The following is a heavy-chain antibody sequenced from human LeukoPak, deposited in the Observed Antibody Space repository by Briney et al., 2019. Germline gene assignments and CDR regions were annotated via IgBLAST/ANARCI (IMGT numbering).Heavy chain of an antibody. CDR3: ARSSYYDRSGYQFDS. J-gene: IGHJ4*02. CDR1: GGSISSYY. D-gene: IGHD3-22*01. CDR2: ISYTGST. Sequence: SETPSLTCTVSGGSISSYYWSWIRQPPGKGLEWIGYISYTGSTNYNPSLKSRVTISLDTSKNQFSLKLNSVTAADTAVYYCARSSYYDRSGYQFDSWGQGTLDSVSS. V-gene: IGHV4-59*08.